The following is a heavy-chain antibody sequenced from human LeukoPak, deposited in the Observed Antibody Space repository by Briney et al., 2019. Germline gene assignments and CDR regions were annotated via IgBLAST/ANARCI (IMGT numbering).Heavy chain of an antibody. CDR3: ARSSGYWAADY. Sequence: GASLKISCNGSGYXFTSYWIGWVRQMPGKGLEWMGIIYPGDSDTRYSPSFQGQVTISADKSISTAYLQWSSLKASDTAMYYCARSSGYWAADYWGQGTLVTVSS. J-gene: IGHJ4*02. CDR2: IYPGDSDT. CDR1: GYXFTSYW. D-gene: IGHD3-9*01. V-gene: IGHV5-51*01.